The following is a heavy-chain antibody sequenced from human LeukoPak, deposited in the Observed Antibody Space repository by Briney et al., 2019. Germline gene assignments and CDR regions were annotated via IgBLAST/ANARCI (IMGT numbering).Heavy chain of an antibody. J-gene: IGHJ4*02. V-gene: IGHV3-53*01. CDR2: FERGGHT. CDR3: AKGDTDCTCPGY. D-gene: IGHD2-21*02. CDR1: GFIVSSSY. Sequence: GGSLRLSCAASGFIVSSSYMSWVRQTPGKGLEWVSTFERGGHTAYADSVKGRFTISRDVSENTIYLQTYSLRVEDTAVYYCAKGDTDCTCPGYWGQGTLVTVSS.